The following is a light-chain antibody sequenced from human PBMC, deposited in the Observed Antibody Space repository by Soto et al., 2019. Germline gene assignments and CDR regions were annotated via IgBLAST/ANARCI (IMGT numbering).Light chain of an antibody. V-gene: IGLV2-14*01. CDR3: SSHAGRNTYV. Sequence: QSVLTQPASVSGSPGQSITISCTGTSSDVGGYNYVSWYQQHPGKAPKLMIYEVSNRPSGVSNRFSGSKSGNTASLTISGLQAEDEADYYCSSHAGRNTYVFGTGTKLTVL. J-gene: IGLJ1*01. CDR1: SSDVGGYNY. CDR2: EVS.